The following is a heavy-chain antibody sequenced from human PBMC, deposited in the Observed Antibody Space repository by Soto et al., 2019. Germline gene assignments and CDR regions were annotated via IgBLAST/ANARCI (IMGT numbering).Heavy chain of an antibody. Sequence: PSETLSLTCTVSGGSISSYYWSWIRQPPGKGLEWIGYIYYSGSTNYNPSLKSRVTISVDTSKNQFSLKLSSVTAADTAVYYCAREGDSNYYSSWGQGTLVTVSS. V-gene: IGHV4-59*01. CDR3: AREGDSNYYSS. CDR2: IYYSGST. J-gene: IGHJ4*02. D-gene: IGHD4-4*01. CDR1: GGSISSYY.